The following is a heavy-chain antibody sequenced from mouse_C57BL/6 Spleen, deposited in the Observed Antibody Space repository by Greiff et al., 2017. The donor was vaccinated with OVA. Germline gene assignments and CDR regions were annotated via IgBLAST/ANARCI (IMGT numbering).Heavy chain of an antibody. CDR2: IDPETGGT. V-gene: IGHV1-15*01. CDR3: TRCTTVVARAMDY. J-gene: IGHJ4*01. Sequence: VQLQQSGAELVRPGASVTLSCKASGYTFTDYEMHWVKPTPVHGLEWIGAIDPETGGTAYNQKFKGKAILTADKSSSTAYMELRSLTSEDSAVYYCTRCTTVVARAMDYWGQGTSVTVAS. D-gene: IGHD1-1*01. CDR1: GYTFTDYE.